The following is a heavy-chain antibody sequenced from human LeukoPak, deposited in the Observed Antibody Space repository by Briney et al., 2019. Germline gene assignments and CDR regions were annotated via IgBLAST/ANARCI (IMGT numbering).Heavy chain of an antibody. CDR2: ISTSGST. J-gene: IGHJ4*02. Sequence: SETLSLTCTVSVGSISSYYWSWIRQPAGKGLEWIGRISTSGSTNYNLSLKSRLTMSVDTSKNQFSLKLTSVTAADTAVYFCAAGYSGSWYSGNFDYWGQGTLVTVSS. CDR3: AAGYSGSWYSGNFDY. CDR1: VGSISSYY. D-gene: IGHD6-13*01. V-gene: IGHV4-4*07.